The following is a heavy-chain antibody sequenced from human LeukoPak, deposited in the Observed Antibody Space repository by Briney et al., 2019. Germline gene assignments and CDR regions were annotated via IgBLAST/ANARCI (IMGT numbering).Heavy chain of an antibody. Sequence: GGSLTLFCAASGFSVSSNYTSWVRQPPGKGLEWVSVIYSGGSTYYADSVKGRFTISRDNSRNTLYLQMNSLRAEDTAVYYCAIDYSGSYYYFYYWGQGTLVTVSS. V-gene: IGHV3-66*01. CDR2: IYSGGST. J-gene: IGHJ4*02. D-gene: IGHD1-26*01. CDR3: AIDYSGSYYYFYY. CDR1: GFSVSSNY.